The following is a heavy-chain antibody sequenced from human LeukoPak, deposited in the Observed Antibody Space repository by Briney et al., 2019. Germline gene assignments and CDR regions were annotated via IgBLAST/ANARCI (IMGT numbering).Heavy chain of an antibody. CDR2: ISSSGSTI. CDR3: ARDSYCSGGSCLPFFDY. CDR1: GFTFSSYE. V-gene: IGHV3-48*03. D-gene: IGHD2-15*01. J-gene: IGHJ4*02. Sequence: PGGSLRLSCAASGFTFSSYEMNWVRQAPGKGLEWVSYISSSGSTIYYADSVKGRFTISRDNAKNSLYLQMSSLRAEDTAVYYCARDSYCSGGSCLPFFDYWGQGTLVTVSS.